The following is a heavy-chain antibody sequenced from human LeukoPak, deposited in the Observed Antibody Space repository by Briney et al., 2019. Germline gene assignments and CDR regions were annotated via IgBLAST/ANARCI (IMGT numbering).Heavy chain of an antibody. D-gene: IGHD1-26*01. CDR1: GFTFSSYS. Sequence: GGSLRLSCAASGFTFSSYSMSWVRQAPGKGLEWVAAIGGSGGSTYYADSVKGRFTISRDNAKNTLYLQMNSLRAEATAVYYCAKESGGYYDAFDIWGQGTMVTVSS. CDR2: IGGSGGST. CDR3: AKESGGYYDAFDI. V-gene: IGHV3-23*01. J-gene: IGHJ3*02.